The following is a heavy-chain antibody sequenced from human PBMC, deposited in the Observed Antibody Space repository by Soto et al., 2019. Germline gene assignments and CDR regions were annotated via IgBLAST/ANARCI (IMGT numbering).Heavy chain of an antibody. Sequence: PGGSLRLSCAASGFTFSSYAMSWVRQAPGKGLEWVSAISGSGGSTYYADSVKGRFTISRDNSKNTLYLQMNSLGAEDTAVYYCAKALHSRYFDWRSDYWGQGTLVTVSS. D-gene: IGHD3-9*01. V-gene: IGHV3-23*01. CDR2: ISGSGGST. CDR3: AKALHSRYFDWRSDY. CDR1: GFTFSSYA. J-gene: IGHJ4*02.